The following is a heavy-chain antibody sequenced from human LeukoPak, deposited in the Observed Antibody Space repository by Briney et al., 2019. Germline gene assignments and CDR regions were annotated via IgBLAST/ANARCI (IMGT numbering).Heavy chain of an antibody. CDR1: GYTFTSFY. Sequence: ASVKVSCKASGYTFTSFYMHWVRQAPGQGLEWMGWINPNSGGTNYAQKFQGRVTMTRDTSISTAYMELSRLRSDDTAVYYCARDVKVAAGIYDYWGQGTLVTVSS. V-gene: IGHV1-2*02. CDR3: ARDVKVAAGIYDY. D-gene: IGHD5-12*01. CDR2: INPNSGGT. J-gene: IGHJ4*02.